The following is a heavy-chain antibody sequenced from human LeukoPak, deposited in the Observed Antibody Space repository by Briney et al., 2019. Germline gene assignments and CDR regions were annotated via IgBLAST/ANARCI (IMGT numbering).Heavy chain of an antibody. CDR1: GFTFSSYA. CDR3: AKDKEYKQLVRSMDV. V-gene: IGHV3-23*01. CDR2: ISGSGGST. Sequence: GGSLRLSCAASGFTFSSYAMSGVRQARGRGREGVSAISGSGGSTYYADSVKGRFTISRDNSKNTLYLQMNSLRAEDTAVYYCAKDKEYKQLVRSMDVWGQGTTVTVSS. D-gene: IGHD6-13*01. J-gene: IGHJ6*02.